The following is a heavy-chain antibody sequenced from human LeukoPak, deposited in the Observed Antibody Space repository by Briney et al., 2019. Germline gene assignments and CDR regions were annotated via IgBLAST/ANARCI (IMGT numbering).Heavy chain of an antibody. CDR2: ISSSGSTI. CDR1: GFTFSDYY. Sequence: GGSLRLSCAASGFTFSDYYMSWIRQAPGKGLEWVSYISSSGSTIYYADSVKGRFTISRDNAKNTLYLQMNSLRVEDTATYYCAKLKVFGSGSWDYWGQGSLVTVSS. D-gene: IGHD3-10*01. J-gene: IGHJ4*02. CDR3: AKLKVFGSGSWDY. V-gene: IGHV3-11*01.